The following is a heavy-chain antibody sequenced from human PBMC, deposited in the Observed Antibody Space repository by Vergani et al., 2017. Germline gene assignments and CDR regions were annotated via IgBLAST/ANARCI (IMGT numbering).Heavy chain of an antibody. CDR2: INAGNGNT. CDR3: AREGFYDYVWGSYRLRGGYYFDY. D-gene: IGHD3-16*02. Sequence: QVQLVQSGAEVKKPGASVKVSCKASGYTFTSYAMHWVRQAPGQRLEWMGWINAGNGNTNYSQKFQGRVTITRDTSASTAYMELSRLRSEDTAVYYCAREGFYDYVWGSYRLRGGYYFDYWGQGTLVTVSS. V-gene: IGHV1-3*01. J-gene: IGHJ4*02. CDR1: GYTFTSYA.